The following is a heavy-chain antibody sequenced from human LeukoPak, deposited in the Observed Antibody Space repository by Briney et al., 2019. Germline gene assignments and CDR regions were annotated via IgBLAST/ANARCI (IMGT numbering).Heavy chain of an antibody. D-gene: IGHD3-16*02. J-gene: IGHJ3*02. CDR1: GFTFSSYA. V-gene: IGHV3-23*01. CDR3: AKVLTPYDYVWGSYRPGAFDI. Sequence: PGGSLRLSCAASGFTFSSYAMSWVRQAPGKGLEWVSAISGSGGSTYYADSVKGRFTTSRDNSKNTLYLQMNSLRAEDTAVYYCAKVLTPYDYVWGSYRPGAFDIWGQGTMVTVSS. CDR2: ISGSGGST.